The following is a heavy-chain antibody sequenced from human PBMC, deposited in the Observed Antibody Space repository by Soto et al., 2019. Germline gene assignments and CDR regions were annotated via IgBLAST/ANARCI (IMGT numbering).Heavy chain of an antibody. CDR3: ARAPSWWYFDL. Sequence: QVQLVQSGAEEKKPGASVKVSCKASGYTFTSYAMHWVRQAPGQRLEWMGWINAGNGNTKYSQKFQGSVTITRDTSASTAYMELSSLRSEDTAVYYCARAPSWWYFDLWGRGTLFTVSS. V-gene: IGHV1-3*05. CDR2: INAGNGNT. J-gene: IGHJ2*01. CDR1: GYTFTSYA.